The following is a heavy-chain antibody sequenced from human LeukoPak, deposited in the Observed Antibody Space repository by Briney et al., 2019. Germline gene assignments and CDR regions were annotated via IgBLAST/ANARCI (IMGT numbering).Heavy chain of an antibody. D-gene: IGHD3-22*01. CDR2: INHSGST. CDR3: AREILYDSTGYDV. CDR1: GGSFSGYY. J-gene: IGHJ4*02. Sequence: SETLSLTCAVYGGSFSGYYWSWIRQPPGKGLEWIGEINHSGSTNYNPSLRNRVTISVDTSKNQFSLKLRSVTAADTAVYYCAREILYDSTGYDVWGQGTLVTVSS. V-gene: IGHV4-34*01.